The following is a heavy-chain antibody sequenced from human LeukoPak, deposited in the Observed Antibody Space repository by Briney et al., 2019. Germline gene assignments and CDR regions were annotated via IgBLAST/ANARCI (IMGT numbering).Heavy chain of an antibody. V-gene: IGHV1-18*01. J-gene: IGHJ5*02. CDR2: ISAYNGNT. Sequence: ASVKVSCKASGYTFTSYGISWVRQAPGQGLEWMGWISAYNGNTNYAQKLQGRVTMTTDTSTSTAYMELRSLRSDDTAVYYCARVTPRRMVRGSKWPWGQRTLVTVPS. CDR3: ARVTPRRMVRGSKWP. CDR1: GYTFTSYG. D-gene: IGHD3-10*01.